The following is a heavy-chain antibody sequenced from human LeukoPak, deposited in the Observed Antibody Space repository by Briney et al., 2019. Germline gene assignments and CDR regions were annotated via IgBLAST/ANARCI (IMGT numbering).Heavy chain of an antibody. CDR3: VNGAAEGGTLCHDC. Sequence: GGSLRLSCAASGFTFSSYAMSWVRQAPGKGLKGVSTVSGGGGITYYADSVKGRFTVSRDNSKNTLYLQMNSLRAEDTAVYYCVNGAAEGGTLCHDCWGQGTLVTVSS. V-gene: IGHV3-23*01. J-gene: IGHJ4*02. CDR2: VSGGGGIT. CDR1: GFTFSSYA. D-gene: IGHD6-19*01.